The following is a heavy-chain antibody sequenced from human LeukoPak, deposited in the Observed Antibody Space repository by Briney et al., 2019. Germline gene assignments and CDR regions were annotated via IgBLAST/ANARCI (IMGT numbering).Heavy chain of an antibody. CDR1: GFTFSIYW. V-gene: IGHV3-74*01. CDR2: INTDGSTT. CDR3: ARVLQGEWFFDY. D-gene: IGHD3-3*01. Sequence: PGGSLRLSCAASGFTFSIYWMHWVRQTPGKGLVWVSRINTDGSTTNYADSVKGRFTISRDNAKNTLYLQMNSLRAEDTAVYYCARVLQGEWFFDYWGQGTLVTVSS. J-gene: IGHJ4*02.